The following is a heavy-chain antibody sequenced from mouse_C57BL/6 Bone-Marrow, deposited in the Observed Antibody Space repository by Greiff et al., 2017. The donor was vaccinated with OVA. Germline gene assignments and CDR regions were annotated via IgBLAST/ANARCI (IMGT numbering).Heavy chain of an antibody. Sequence: EVQLVESGGDLVKPGGSLKLSCAASGYTFSSYGMSWVRQTPDKRLEWVATIRSGGSYTYYPDSVKGRFTISRDNAKNTLNLQMSSLKSEDTAMYYCARQGITTIVEDWFAYWGRGTLVTVSA. CDR2: IRSGGSYT. V-gene: IGHV5-6*01. CDR1: GYTFSSYG. J-gene: IGHJ3*01. CDR3: ARQGITTIVEDWFAY. D-gene: IGHD1-1*01.